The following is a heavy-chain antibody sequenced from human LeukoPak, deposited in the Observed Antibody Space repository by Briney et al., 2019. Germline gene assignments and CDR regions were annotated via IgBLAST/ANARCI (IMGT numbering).Heavy chain of an antibody. V-gene: IGHV4-4*07. J-gene: IGHJ4*02. CDR1: SGSFSGHY. Sequence: SETLSLTCAVYSGSFSGHYWSWIRQSPGKGLEWIGRIYTSGSTNYNPSLKSRVTMSVDTSKNQFSLKLSSVTAADTAVYYCARESRAYDFWSGYYLPASAFDYWGQGTLVTVSS. CDR3: ARESRAYDFWSGYYLPASAFDY. D-gene: IGHD3-3*01. CDR2: IYTSGST.